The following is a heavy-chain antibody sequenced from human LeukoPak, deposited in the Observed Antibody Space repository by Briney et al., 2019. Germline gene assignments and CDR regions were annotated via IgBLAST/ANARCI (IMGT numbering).Heavy chain of an antibody. D-gene: IGHD6-13*01. Sequence: GGSLRLSCTASGFTFGDYAMSWVRQAPGKGLEWVGFIRSKAYGGTTEYAASVKGRFTISRDNAKNTLYLQMNSLRAEDTAVYYCARDQYSSTWYRGAFDIWGQGTMVAVSS. V-gene: IGHV3-49*04. CDR1: GFTFGDYA. J-gene: IGHJ3*02. CDR3: ARDQYSSTWYRGAFDI. CDR2: IRSKAYGGTT.